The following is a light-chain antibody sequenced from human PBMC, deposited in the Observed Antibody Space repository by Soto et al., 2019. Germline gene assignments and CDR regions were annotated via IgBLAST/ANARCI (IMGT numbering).Light chain of an antibody. CDR3: NSYTTTRVL. V-gene: IGLV2-14*01. CDR2: GVT. J-gene: IGLJ2*01. CDR1: NSDVGGYND. Sequence: QSALTQPASVSASPGQSITISCTETNSDVGGYNDVSWYQQHPGKAPKLIIYGVTNRPSGVSNRFSGSKSGNTASLTISGLQAEDEADYYCNSYTTTRVLFGGGTKLTV.